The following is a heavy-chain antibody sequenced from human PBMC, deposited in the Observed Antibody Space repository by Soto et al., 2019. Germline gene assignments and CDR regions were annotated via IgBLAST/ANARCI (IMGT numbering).Heavy chain of an antibody. D-gene: IGHD2-21*02. Sequence: GASVKVSCKASGGTFSSYAISWVRQAPGQGLEWMGGIIPIFGTANYAQKFQGRGTITADESTSTAYMELSSLRSEDTAVYYCASLAYCGGDCSPRDYYYYGMDVWGQGTTVTVSS. V-gene: IGHV1-69*13. J-gene: IGHJ6*02. CDR3: ASLAYCGGDCSPRDYYYYGMDV. CDR1: GGTFSSYA. CDR2: IIPIFGTA.